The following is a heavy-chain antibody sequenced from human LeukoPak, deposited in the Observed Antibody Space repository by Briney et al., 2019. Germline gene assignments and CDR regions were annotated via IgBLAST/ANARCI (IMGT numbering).Heavy chain of an antibody. CDR3: AREYILTAYYGDY. V-gene: IGHV1-2*02. J-gene: IGHJ4*02. Sequence: ASVKVSCKASGFTFNAYNIHWVRQAPGQGLEWMGWINPKSGGANYAQKFQGRVTMTWDTSISTAYMELSRLRSDNTAVYYCAREYILTAYYGDYWGQGTLVTVSS. CDR2: INPKSGGA. CDR1: GFTFNAYN. D-gene: IGHD3-9*01.